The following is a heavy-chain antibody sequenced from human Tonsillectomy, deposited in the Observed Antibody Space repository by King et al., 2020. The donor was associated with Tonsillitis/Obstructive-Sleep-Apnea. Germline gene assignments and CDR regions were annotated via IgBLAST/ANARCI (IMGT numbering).Heavy chain of an antibody. J-gene: IGHJ4*02. CDR3: AKGYCSSTSCQSHAY. Sequence: VQLVESGGGLVQPGRSLRLSCAASGFTFNDYAMHWVRQAPGKGLEWVSGMSWNSDIIGYADSVKGRFTISRDDAKNSLYLQMNSLRPEDTALYYCAKGYCSSTSCQSHAYWGQGTLVTVSS. D-gene: IGHD2-2*01. CDR2: MSWNSDII. CDR1: GFTFNDYA. V-gene: IGHV3-9*01.